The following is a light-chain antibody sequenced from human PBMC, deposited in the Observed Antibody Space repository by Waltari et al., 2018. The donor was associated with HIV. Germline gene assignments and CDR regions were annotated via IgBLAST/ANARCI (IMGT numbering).Light chain of an antibody. J-gene: IGLJ1*01. CDR2: YVN. CDR3: SSYTSSNTLYV. CDR1: RSDAGGFNY. V-gene: IGLV2-14*03. Sequence: QSALTQPAPVSASPGQSIILSRTVTRSDAGGFNYVSRYPQHPSKAPNLMIYYVNNRPSGISNRFSCSKSGNTASLTISGLQAEDEADYYCSSYTSSNTLYVFGTGTKVTVL.